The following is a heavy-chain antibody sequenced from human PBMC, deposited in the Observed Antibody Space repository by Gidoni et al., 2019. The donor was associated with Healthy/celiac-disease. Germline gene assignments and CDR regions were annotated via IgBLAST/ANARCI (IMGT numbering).Heavy chain of an antibody. V-gene: IGHV1-69*04. CDR1: GGTFSSYA. J-gene: IGHJ6*03. D-gene: IGHD6-13*01. Sequence: QVQLVQSGAEVKKPGSSVKVSCKASGGTFSSYAISWVRQAPGQGLEWMGRIIPILGIANYAQKFQGRVTITADKSTSTAYMELSSLRSEDTAVYYCARAPIGQQPLGYYMDVWGKGTTVTVSS. CDR3: ARAPIGQQPLGYYMDV. CDR2: IIPILGIA.